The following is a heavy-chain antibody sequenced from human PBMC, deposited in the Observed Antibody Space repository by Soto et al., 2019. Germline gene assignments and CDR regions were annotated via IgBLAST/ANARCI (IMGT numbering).Heavy chain of an antibody. Sequence: QVQLQQWGAGLLKPSETLSLTCAVYGGSLSGYYWSWIRQPPGKGLEWIGEIYHSGSTKYNPSLKSQVTISVDTSKNQFSLKLSSVTAADTAVYYCARNFHLWGRGTLVTVSS. CDR2: IYHSGST. CDR3: ARNFHL. V-gene: IGHV4-34*01. CDR1: GGSLSGYY. J-gene: IGHJ2*01.